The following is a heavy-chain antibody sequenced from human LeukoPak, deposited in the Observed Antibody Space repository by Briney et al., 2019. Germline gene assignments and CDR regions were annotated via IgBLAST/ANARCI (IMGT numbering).Heavy chain of an antibody. CDR2: ISGSGGST. CDR1: GFTVSSNY. CDR3: AKGHYFDY. Sequence: GGSLRLSCAASGFTVSSNYMSWVRQAPGKGLEWVSAISGSGGSTYYADSVKGRFTISRDNSKNTLYLQMDSLRAEDTAVYYCAKGHYFDYWGQGTLVTVSS. J-gene: IGHJ4*02. V-gene: IGHV3-23*01.